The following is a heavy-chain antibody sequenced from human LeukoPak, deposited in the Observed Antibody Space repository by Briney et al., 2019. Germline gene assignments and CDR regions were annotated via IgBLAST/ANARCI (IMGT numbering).Heavy chain of an antibody. Sequence: SETLSLTCTVSGGSISSSSYYWGWIRQPPGKGLEWIGSIYYSGSTYYNPSLKSRVTISVDTSKNQFSLKLSSVTAADTAVYYCARHCGWLQLPYYFDYWGQGTLVTVSS. J-gene: IGHJ4*02. CDR3: ARHCGWLQLPYYFDY. V-gene: IGHV4-39*01. CDR2: IYYSGST. CDR1: GGSISSSSYY. D-gene: IGHD5-24*01.